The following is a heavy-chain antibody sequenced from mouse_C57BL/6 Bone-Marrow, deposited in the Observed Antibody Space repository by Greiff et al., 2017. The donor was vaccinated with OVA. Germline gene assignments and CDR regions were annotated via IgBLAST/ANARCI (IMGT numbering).Heavy chain of an antibody. V-gene: IGHV1-50*01. J-gene: IGHJ4*01. D-gene: IGHD2-3*01. Sequence: QVQLQQPGAELVKPGASVKLSCKASGSTFTSYWMQWVQQRPGQGLEWIGEIDPSDSYTNYNQKFKGKATLTVDTSSSTAYMQLSSLTSEDSAVYYCASYDGSLMDYWGQGTSGTVSS. CDR1: GSTFTSYW. CDR2: IDPSDSYT. CDR3: ASYDGSLMDY.